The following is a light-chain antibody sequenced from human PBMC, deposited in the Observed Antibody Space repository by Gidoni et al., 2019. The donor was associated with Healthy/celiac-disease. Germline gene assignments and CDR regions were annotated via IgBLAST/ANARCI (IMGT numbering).Light chain of an antibody. V-gene: IGKV3-15*01. J-gene: IGKJ1*01. CDR2: GAS. CDR1: QSVSSN. Sequence: EIEMTQSPATLSVSPGERATLSCRASQSVSSNLAWYQQKPGQAPRLLIYGASTRATGIPARFSGSGSGTEFTLTISSLQSEDFAVYYCQQYNNWPPKGTFXQXTKVEIK. CDR3: QQYNNWPPKGT.